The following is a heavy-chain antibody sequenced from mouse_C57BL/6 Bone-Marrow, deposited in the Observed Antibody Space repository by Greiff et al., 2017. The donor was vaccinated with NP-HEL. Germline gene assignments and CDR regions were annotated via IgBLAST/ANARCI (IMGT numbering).Heavy chain of an antibody. V-gene: IGHV5-17*01. CDR3: ARTDKVYYFDY. CDR2: ISSGSSTI. Sequence: EVQRVESGGGLVKPGGSLKLSCAASGFTFSDYGMHWVRQAPEKGLEWVAYISSGSSTIYYADTVKGRFTISRDNAKNTLFLQMTSLRSEDTAMYYCARTDKVYYFDYWGQGTTLTVSS. J-gene: IGHJ2*01. CDR1: GFTFSDYG.